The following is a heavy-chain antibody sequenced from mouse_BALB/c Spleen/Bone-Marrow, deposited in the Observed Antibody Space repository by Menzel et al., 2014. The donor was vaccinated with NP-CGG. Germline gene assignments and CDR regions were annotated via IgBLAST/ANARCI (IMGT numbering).Heavy chain of an antibody. CDR3: ARARFDSAFAY. J-gene: IGHJ3*01. V-gene: IGHV3-6*02. D-gene: IGHD2-4*01. Sequence: EVQLQESGPGLVKPSQSLSLTCSVTVYSITSGYYWNWIRQFPGNKLEWMGYISYDGSNNYNPSLKNRISITRDTSKNQFFLKLNSVTTEDTATYYCARARFDSAFAYWGQGTLVTVSA. CDR2: ISYDGSN. CDR1: VYSITSGYY.